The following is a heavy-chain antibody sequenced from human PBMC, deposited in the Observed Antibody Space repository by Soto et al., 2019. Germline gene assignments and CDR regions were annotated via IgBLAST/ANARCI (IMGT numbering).Heavy chain of an antibody. D-gene: IGHD2-21*02. CDR3: ARIPRRGYSYGIDY. J-gene: IGHJ4*02. V-gene: IGHV4-31*03. Sequence: QVQLQESGPGLVKPSQTLSLTCNVSGGSISSGTSYWTWIRQHPGEGLEWIGHIYFTGATYSNPSLRSRLIMSVDTSKNQFSLKLTSVTAADTATYYCARIPRRGYSYGIDYWGQGTLVTVSS. CDR1: GGSISSGTSY. CDR2: IYFTGAT.